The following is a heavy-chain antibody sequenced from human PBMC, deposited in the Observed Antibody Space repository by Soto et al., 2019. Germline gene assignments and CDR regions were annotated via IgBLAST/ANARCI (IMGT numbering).Heavy chain of an antibody. D-gene: IGHD6-19*01. CDR3: ARDPVAGTYVDY. J-gene: IGHJ4*02. Sequence: QVQLLQAGAEVKKPGASVKVSCKSSGYTFTTYGISWGRQAPGQGLEWMGWINAYNGNTNYAQKLQGRVTMTTDTSTSTAYMELRSLRSDDTAVYYCARDPVAGTYVDYWGQGTLVPVSS. V-gene: IGHV1-18*01. CDR1: GYTFTTYG. CDR2: INAYNGNT.